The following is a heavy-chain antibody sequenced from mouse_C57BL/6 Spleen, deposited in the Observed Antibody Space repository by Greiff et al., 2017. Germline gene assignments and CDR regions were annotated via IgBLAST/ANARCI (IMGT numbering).Heavy chain of an antibody. Sequence: QVQLQQPGAELVKPGASVKLSCKASGYTFTSYWMHWVKQRPGQGLEWIGMIHPNSGSTNYNEKFKSKATLTVDKSSSTAYMQLSSLTSEDSAVYYCARSRDYYNYFDYWGQGTTLTVSS. V-gene: IGHV1-64*01. CDR3: ARSRDYYNYFDY. D-gene: IGHD2-12*01. CDR1: GYTFTSYW. CDR2: IHPNSGST. J-gene: IGHJ2*01.